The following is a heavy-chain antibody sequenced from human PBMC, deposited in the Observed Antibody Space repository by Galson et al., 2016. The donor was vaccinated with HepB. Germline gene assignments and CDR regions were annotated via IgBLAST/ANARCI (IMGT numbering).Heavy chain of an antibody. V-gene: IGHV1-69*13. D-gene: IGHD2-8*01. J-gene: IGHJ6*01. CDR1: GGTFRSYA. CDR3: AREVCSNGVCYAPGYYGMDV. CDR2: IVPIFHTE. Sequence: SVKVSCKASGGTFRSYAVNWVRQAPGQGLEWMGGIVPIFHTEKYAQNFQGRVTITADESARTVYMEMEGLRTEDTAVYYCAREVCSNGVCYAPGYYGMDVWGQGTTVTVSS.